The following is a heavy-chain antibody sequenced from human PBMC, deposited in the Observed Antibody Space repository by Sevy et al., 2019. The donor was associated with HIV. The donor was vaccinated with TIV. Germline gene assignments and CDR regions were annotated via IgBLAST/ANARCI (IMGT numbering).Heavy chain of an antibody. CDR3: ARDGATGYSSSVDYYYYMDV. V-gene: IGHV1-2*04. CDR1: GYTFTGYY. J-gene: IGHJ6*03. Sequence: ASVKVSCKASGYTFTGYYMHWVRQAPGQGLEWMGWINLNSGGTNYAQKFQGWVTMTRDTSISTAYMELSRLRSDDTAVYYCARDGATGYSSSVDYYYYMDVWGKGTTVTVSS. D-gene: IGHD6-13*01. CDR2: INLNSGGT.